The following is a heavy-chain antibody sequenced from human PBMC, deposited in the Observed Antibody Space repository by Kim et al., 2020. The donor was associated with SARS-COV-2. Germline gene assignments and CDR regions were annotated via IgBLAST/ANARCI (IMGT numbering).Heavy chain of an antibody. CDR2: MNSLTGNT. CDR3: ARRCSGGICYYLSY. V-gene: IGHV1-8*01. Sequence: ASVKVSCKASGYTFSTYDINWVRQATGQGLEWMGWMNSLTGNTGYAQKFQGRVSMTRDNSISTAYMELSSLRSEDTAVYYCARRCSGGICYYLSYWGQGTPVTVSS. D-gene: IGHD2-15*01. J-gene: IGHJ4*02. CDR1: GYTFSTYD.